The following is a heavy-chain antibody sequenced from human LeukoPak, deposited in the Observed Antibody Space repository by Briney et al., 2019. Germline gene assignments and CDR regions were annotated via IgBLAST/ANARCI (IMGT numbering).Heavy chain of an antibody. D-gene: IGHD3-22*01. V-gene: IGHV4-59*12. CDR3: ARTRYYYDSSGYYMDV. CDR1: GGSISSYY. CDR2: IYYSGST. J-gene: IGHJ6*03. Sequence: PSETLSLTCTVSGGSISSYYWSWIRQPPGKGLEWIGYIYYSGSTNYNPSLKSRVTMSVDTSKNQFSLKLSSVTAADTAVYYCARTRYYYDSSGYYMDVWGKGTTVTISS.